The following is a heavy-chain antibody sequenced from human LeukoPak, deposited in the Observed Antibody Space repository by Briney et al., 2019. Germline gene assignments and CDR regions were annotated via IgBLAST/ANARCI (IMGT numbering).Heavy chain of an antibody. Sequence: GRSLRLSCAASGLRFRNYGMHWVRQAPGKGLEWVAVIWYDGSNQYYVDSVKGRFTVSRDNAKNTLYLQMSSLRAEDTAVYYCATDRNSGKYYDYWGQGTLVTVSS. V-gene: IGHV3-33*01. CDR2: IWYDGSNQ. CDR3: ATDRNSGKYYDY. J-gene: IGHJ4*02. D-gene: IGHD1-26*01. CDR1: GLRFRNYG.